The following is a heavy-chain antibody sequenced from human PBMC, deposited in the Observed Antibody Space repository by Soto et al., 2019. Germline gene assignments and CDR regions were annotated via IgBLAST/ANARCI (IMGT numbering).Heavy chain of an antibody. Sequence: GGSLRLSCAASGFTVSSNYMSWVRQAPGEGLEWVSVIYSGGSTYYADSVKGRFTISRDNSKNTLYLQMNSLRAEDTAVYYCARLYDSSGYYYVWGQGTLVTVSS. V-gene: IGHV3-53*01. CDR1: GFTVSSNY. CDR2: IYSGGST. D-gene: IGHD3-22*01. J-gene: IGHJ4*02. CDR3: ARLYDSSGYYYV.